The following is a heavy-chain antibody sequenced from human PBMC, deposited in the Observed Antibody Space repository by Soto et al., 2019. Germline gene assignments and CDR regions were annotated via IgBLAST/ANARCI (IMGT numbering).Heavy chain of an antibody. J-gene: IGHJ5*02. CDR2: IIPILDVA. Sequence: QVQLVQSGAEVKRPGSSVKVSCQTSGGTFKTYRINWVRQAPGQGLEWMGRIIPILDVANYAQKFQGRVTITADKSTSAAHMELRSLRSEDTAVYYCARSIQEEIGVAGPKDIWFDPWGQGTLVTVSS. CDR1: GGTFKTYR. CDR3: ARSIQEEIGVAGPKDIWFDP. D-gene: IGHD6-19*01. V-gene: IGHV1-69*02.